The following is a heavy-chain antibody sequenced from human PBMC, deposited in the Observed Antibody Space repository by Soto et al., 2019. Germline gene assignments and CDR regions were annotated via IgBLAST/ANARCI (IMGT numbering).Heavy chain of an antibody. CDR3: AKDPAPVVVAATTY. V-gene: IGHV3-23*01. J-gene: IGHJ4*02. Sequence: GGSLRLSCAASGFTFSSYAMSWVRQAPGKGLEWVSAISGSGGSTYYADSVKGRPTISRDNSKNTLYLQMNSLRAEDTAVYYCAKDPAPVVVAATTYWGQGTLVTVSS. CDR1: GFTFSSYA. CDR2: ISGSGGST. D-gene: IGHD2-15*01.